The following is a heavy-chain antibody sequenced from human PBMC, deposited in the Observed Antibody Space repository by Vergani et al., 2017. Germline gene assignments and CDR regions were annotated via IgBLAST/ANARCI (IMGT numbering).Heavy chain of an antibody. Sequence: VQSGDEVKKPGASVKVSCKASGYIFTGYNMHWVRQAPGQGLEWMGWINPNSGDTKYAQKFQGRVTMTRDTSINTAYMELSRLRSDDTAVYYCARGYHYDNSGYRNVLDIWGQGTMVTVSS. J-gene: IGHJ3*02. V-gene: IGHV1-2*02. CDR1: GYIFTGYN. CDR3: ARGYHYDNSGYRNVLDI. CDR2: INPNSGDT. D-gene: IGHD3-22*01.